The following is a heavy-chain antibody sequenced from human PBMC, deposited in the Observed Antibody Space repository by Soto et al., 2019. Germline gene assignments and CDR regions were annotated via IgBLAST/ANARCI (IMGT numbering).Heavy chain of an antibody. CDR3: ARQGYSSGWPNWFDP. Sequence: QMQLQESVPGLVKPSETLSLTCTVSGGSIRSSSYYWGWIRQPPGKGPEWIGNIYYSGSTNYNPSLKSRITISVDTSKNQFSLKLSSVTAADTAVYYCARQGYSSGWPNWFDPWGQGTLVTVSS. V-gene: IGHV4-39*01. CDR1: GGSIRSSSYY. D-gene: IGHD6-19*01. J-gene: IGHJ5*02. CDR2: IYYSGST.